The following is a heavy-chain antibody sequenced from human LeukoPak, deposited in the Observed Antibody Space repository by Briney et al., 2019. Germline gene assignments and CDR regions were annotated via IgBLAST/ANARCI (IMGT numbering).Heavy chain of an antibody. Sequence: GGSLRLSCAASGFTFSSSAMTWVRQAPGKGLEWVSAVTTSGADTYYPDSVKGRFTISRDNSKNTLYLQMNSLRAEDTAVYYCAKDIHCSGGACLRYFDYWGQGTLVTVSS. CDR1: GFTFSSSA. CDR2: VTTSGADT. D-gene: IGHD2-15*01. CDR3: AKDIHCSGGACLRYFDY. J-gene: IGHJ4*02. V-gene: IGHV3-23*01.